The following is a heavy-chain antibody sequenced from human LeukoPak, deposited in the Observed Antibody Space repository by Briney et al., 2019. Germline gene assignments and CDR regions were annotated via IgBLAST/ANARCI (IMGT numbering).Heavy chain of an antibody. V-gene: IGHV1-69*05. CDR1: RGTFSSYA. D-gene: IGHD2-8*01. CDR3: ASTDCTNGVCYTCDY. Sequence: SVKVSCKASRGTFSSYAISWVRQAPGQGLEWMGRIIPIFGTANYAQKFQGRVTITTDESTSTAYMELSSLRSEDTAVYYCASTDCTNGVCYTCDYWGQGTPVTVSS. CDR2: IIPIFGTA. J-gene: IGHJ4*02.